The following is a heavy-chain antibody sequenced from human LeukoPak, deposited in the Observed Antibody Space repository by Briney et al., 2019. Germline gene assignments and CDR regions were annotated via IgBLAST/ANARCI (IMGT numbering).Heavy chain of an antibody. V-gene: IGHV3-30*02. Sequence: GGSLRLSCAASGFTFSSYGMHWVRQAPGKGLEWVASIRYDGSNKYYADSVKGRFTISRDNSKNTLYLQMNSLRTEDTAVYYCAREGDSSSVGWFDPWGQGTLVTVSS. CDR3: AREGDSSSVGWFDP. J-gene: IGHJ5*02. CDR2: IRYDGSNK. D-gene: IGHD6-13*01. CDR1: GFTFSSYG.